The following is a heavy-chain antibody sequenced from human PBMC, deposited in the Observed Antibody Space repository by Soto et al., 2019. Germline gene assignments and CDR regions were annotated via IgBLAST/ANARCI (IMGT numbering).Heavy chain of an antibody. CDR2: IVVGSGNT. Sequence: ASVKVSCKASGFTFTSSAVQWVRQARGQRLEWIGWIVVGSGNTNYAQKFQERVTITRDMSTSTAYMELSSLRSEDTAVYYCATFLGYCSGGSCYSVGAPGHYYYYGMDVWGQGTTVTVSS. D-gene: IGHD2-15*01. CDR1: GFTFTSSA. J-gene: IGHJ6*02. V-gene: IGHV1-58*01. CDR3: ATFLGYCSGGSCYSVGAPGHYYYYGMDV.